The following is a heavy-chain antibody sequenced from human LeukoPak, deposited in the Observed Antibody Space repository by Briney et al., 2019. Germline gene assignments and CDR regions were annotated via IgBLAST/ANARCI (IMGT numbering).Heavy chain of an antibody. V-gene: IGHV3-23*01. CDR2: ICANDGNT. CDR3: AKGSGSSCYSPCDY. CDR1: GLTFRNYA. Sequence: GGSPRLSCAASGLTFRNYAMSWVRQAPGKGLEWVSVICANDGNTYYADAVKGRFTISRDNSKDTLYLQMDSLRAEDTAVYYCAKGSGSSCYSPCDYWGQGILVTASS. D-gene: IGHD2-15*01. J-gene: IGHJ4*02.